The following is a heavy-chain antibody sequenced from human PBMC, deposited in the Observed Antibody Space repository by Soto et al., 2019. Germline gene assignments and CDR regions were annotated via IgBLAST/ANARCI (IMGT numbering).Heavy chain of an antibody. J-gene: IGHJ4*02. CDR1: GGSISSSGYY. CDR3: ALDMGGYDHFDH. Sequence: QVQLQESGPGLVKPSQTLSLTCSVSGGSISSSGYYCTWIRQHPGKVLEWIGYVYYSGSTYYNPSLKSRVTISVDTSRNQFSLNLRSVTAADTAVYYCALDMGGYDHFDHWGQGTLVTVSS. CDR2: VYYSGST. D-gene: IGHD3-22*01. V-gene: IGHV4-31*03.